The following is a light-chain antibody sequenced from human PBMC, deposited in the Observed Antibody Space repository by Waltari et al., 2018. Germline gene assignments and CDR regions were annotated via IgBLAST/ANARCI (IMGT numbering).Light chain of an antibody. CDR3: QQYYSTPPT. V-gene: IGKV4-1*01. J-gene: IGKJ4*01. CDR2: WAS. CDR1: QSVLHSSNNRNY. Sequence: DIVMTQSPDSLAVSLAERATINCKSSQSVLHSSNNRNYLAWYQQKPGQPPKLLISWASTRESGVPDRFSGSGSATDFTLTISSLQAEDVAVYYCQQYYSTPPTFGGGTKVEIK.